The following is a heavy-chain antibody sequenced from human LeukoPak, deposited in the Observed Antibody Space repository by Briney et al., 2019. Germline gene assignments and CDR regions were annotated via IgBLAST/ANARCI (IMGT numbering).Heavy chain of an antibody. D-gene: IGHD2-2*01. V-gene: IGHV3-23*01. CDR1: GFTLSRYG. CDR2: ISGSGGST. Sequence: GGSLRLSCAASGFTLSRYGMNWVRQAPGKGLEWVSAISGSGGSTYYADSVKGRFTISRDNSKNTLYLQMNSLRAEDTAVYYCAKRHCSSTNCYRYYFDYWGQGTLVTVSS. CDR3: AKRHCSSTNCYRYYFDY. J-gene: IGHJ4*02.